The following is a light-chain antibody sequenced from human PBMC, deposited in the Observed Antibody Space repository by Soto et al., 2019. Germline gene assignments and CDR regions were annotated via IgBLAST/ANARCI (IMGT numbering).Light chain of an antibody. Sequence: EIVLAQSPGTLSLSPGERATLSCRASQTVRNNYLAWYEHKPGQTPRVIIYDTSTRAVGIPARFSGSGYGTYFTLTISSLQSEDFAVYYCQQYNTWRSITFGQGTRLEIK. CDR3: QQYNTWRSIT. CDR1: QTVRNN. CDR2: DTS. V-gene: IGKV3-15*01. J-gene: IGKJ5*01.